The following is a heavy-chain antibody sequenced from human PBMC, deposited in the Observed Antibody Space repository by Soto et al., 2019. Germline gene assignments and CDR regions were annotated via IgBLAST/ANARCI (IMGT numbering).Heavy chain of an antibody. D-gene: IGHD4-4*01. CDR1: GSSIITAD. V-gene: IGHV6-1*01. CDR2: TYYRSQWHY. Sequence: SETLSLTCSVSGSSIITADYFWTWIRQPPGKGLEWLGRTYYRSQWHYEYAVFVQSRISIDPDTSKNQFSLQLNSVSPEDTAVYYCVRLVGNSWLDHWGQGTLVTVSS. CDR3: VRLVGNSWLDH. J-gene: IGHJ4*02.